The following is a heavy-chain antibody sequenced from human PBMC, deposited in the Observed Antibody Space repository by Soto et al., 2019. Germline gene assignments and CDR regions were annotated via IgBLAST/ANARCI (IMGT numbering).Heavy chain of an antibody. CDR1: GGSISSYY. CDR2: IYYSGST. Sequence: SETLSLTCTVSGGSISSYYWSWIRQPPGKGLEWIGYIYYSGSTNYNPSLKSRVTISVDTSKNQFSLKLSSVTAADTAVYYCARELSGYSSSWYYYYMDVWGKGTTVTVSS. J-gene: IGHJ6*03. CDR3: ARELSGYSSSWYYYYMDV. D-gene: IGHD6-13*01. V-gene: IGHV4-59*01.